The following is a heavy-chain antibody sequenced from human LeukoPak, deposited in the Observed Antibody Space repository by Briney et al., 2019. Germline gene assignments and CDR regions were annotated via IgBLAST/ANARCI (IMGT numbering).Heavy chain of an antibody. CDR3: ASTPLPQLEPDYFDS. Sequence: GGSLRLSCAASGFAFSNYWMTWGRQAPGKGVQWVANIKPDGSEKNYVDSVKGRFTIPRDNAKNSVYLQFNSLRVDDAALYYCASTPLPQLEPDYFDSWGQGTLVSVS. J-gene: IGHJ4*02. CDR2: IKPDGSEK. V-gene: IGHV3-7*01. D-gene: IGHD1-1*01. CDR1: GFAFSNYW.